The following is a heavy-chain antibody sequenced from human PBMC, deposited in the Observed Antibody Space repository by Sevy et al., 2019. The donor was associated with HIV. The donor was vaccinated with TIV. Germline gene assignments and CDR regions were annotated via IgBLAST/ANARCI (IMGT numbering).Heavy chain of an antibody. Sequence: GESLKISCKGSGYSFTSYWIGWVRQMPGKGLEWMGIIYPGDSDTRYSPSFQGQVTISADKSISTAYLQWSSLKASDTAMYYCARLFHPVVVPAAASVDYWGQGTLVTVSS. CDR1: GYSFTSYW. D-gene: IGHD2-2*01. CDR2: IYPGDSDT. J-gene: IGHJ4*02. CDR3: ARLFHPVVVPAAASVDY. V-gene: IGHV5-51*01.